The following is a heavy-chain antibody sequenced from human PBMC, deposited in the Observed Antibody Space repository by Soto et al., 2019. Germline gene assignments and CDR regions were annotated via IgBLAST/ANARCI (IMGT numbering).Heavy chain of an antibody. CDR1: GASISSFY. J-gene: IGHJ4*02. V-gene: IGHV4-59*08. CDR3: ARRYSYGHFDY. CDR2: IYNSGST. D-gene: IGHD5-18*01. Sequence: PSETLSLTCTVSGASISSFYWSWIRQPPGKGLEWIGYIYNSGSTTYNPSLKSRVTISVDTSKNQFSLKLSSVTAADTAVYYCARRYSYGHFDYWGQGTLVTVSS.